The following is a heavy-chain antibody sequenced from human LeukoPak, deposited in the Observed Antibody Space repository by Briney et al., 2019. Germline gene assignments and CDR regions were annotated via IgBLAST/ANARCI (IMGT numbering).Heavy chain of an antibody. J-gene: IGHJ4*02. V-gene: IGHV3-21*01. CDR1: GFTFSSYS. D-gene: IGHD6-13*01. Sequence: GGSLRLSCAASGFTFSSYSMNWVRQAPGKGLEWVSSISSSSSYIYYADSVKGRFTISRDNAKNSLYLQMNSLRAEDTAAYYCARDELGSSCHDYWGQGTLVTVSS. CDR2: ISSSSSYI. CDR3: ARDELGSSCHDY.